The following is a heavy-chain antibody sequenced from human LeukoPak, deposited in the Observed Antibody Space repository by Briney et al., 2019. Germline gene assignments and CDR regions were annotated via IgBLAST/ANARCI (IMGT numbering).Heavy chain of an antibody. Sequence: GGSLRLSCAASGFTFSSYAMSWVRQAPGKGLEWVSSISNSGGRTFYTDSVKGRFTISRDNSKITLYLQMNSLGAEDTAVYYCAKEGFDNWGQGTLVTVSS. CDR3: AKEGFDN. CDR1: GFTFSSYA. CDR2: ISNSGGRT. J-gene: IGHJ4*02. V-gene: IGHV3-23*01.